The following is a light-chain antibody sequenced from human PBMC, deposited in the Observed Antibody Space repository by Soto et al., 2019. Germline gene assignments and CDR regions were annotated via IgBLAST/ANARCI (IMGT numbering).Light chain of an antibody. J-gene: IGLJ1*01. V-gene: IGLV2-11*01. CDR1: SSDVGGYNY. CDR2: DVT. Sequence: QSALTQPRSVSGSPGQSVAISWTGTSSDVGGYNYVSWYQQHPGKAPKLMIYDVTKRPSGVPDRFSGSKSGNTASLTISGLQAEDEADYYCCSYVGSYSYVFGTGTKLTVL. CDR3: CSYVGSYSYV.